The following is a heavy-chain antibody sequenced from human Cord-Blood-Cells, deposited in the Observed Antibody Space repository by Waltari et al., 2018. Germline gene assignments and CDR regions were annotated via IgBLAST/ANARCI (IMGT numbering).Heavy chain of an antibody. Sequence: EVQLEQSGAEVKKPGESLKISCKDSGSIYTTYRIGWVRPLPRKCLEWMGIIYPVGSDTSYSPSFQAQVTISADKSISTAYLQWSSLKASDTAMYYCARGGGGSYPYYYYYYGMDVWGQGTTVTVSS. CDR2: IYPVGSDT. D-gene: IGHD1-26*01. CDR3: ARGGGGSYPYYYYYYGMDV. CDR1: GSIYTTYR. J-gene: IGHJ6*02. V-gene: IGHV5-51*01.